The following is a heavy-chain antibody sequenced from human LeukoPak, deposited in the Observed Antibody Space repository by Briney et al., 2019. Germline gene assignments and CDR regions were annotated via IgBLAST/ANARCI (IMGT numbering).Heavy chain of an antibody. J-gene: IGHJ4*02. CDR3: AREPRPRGGWFVSD. CDR1: GYTFTDYY. Sequence: GASVKVSCKASGYTFTDYYIHWVRQAPGQGLEWMGWINPNSGGTKYVQKFQGRVTMTRDTSITTAYMEVSRLRSDDTAVYYCAREPRPRGGWFVSDWGQGTLVTVSS. D-gene: IGHD6-19*01. V-gene: IGHV1-2*02. CDR2: INPNSGGT.